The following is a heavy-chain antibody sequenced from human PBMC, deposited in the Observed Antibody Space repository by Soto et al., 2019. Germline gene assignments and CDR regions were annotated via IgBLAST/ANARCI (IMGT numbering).Heavy chain of an antibody. CDR2: INSDGSTI. D-gene: IGHD3-10*01. Sequence: EVQLVESGGGLVQPGESLRLSCAASGYTFSPFWMHWVRQAPGKGLVWVSHINSDGSTIVYADSVKGRLTISRDNAKNTLYLQMNSLKAEDTAVYYCVRDRGYPDSFDVWGRGTMVTVSS. CDR3: VRDRGYPDSFDV. CDR1: GYTFSPFW. V-gene: IGHV3-74*01. J-gene: IGHJ3*01.